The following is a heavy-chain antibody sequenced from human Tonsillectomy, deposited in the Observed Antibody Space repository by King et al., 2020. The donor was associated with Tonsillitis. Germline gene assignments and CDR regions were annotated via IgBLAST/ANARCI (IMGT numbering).Heavy chain of an antibody. J-gene: IGHJ4*02. CDR3: ARSGSYRGPFDY. CDR1: GGSIKSYY. CDR2: FYSSGYT. Sequence: VQLQESGPGLVKPSETLSLTVTGSGGSIKSYYWSWIRQPPGKGLEGIWYFYSSGYTNYNPSLKSRVTISVDMSKNQFSLNLTSVTASDTAVYYCARSGSYRGPFDYWGQGTLVTVSS. D-gene: IGHD1-26*01. V-gene: IGHV4-59*01.